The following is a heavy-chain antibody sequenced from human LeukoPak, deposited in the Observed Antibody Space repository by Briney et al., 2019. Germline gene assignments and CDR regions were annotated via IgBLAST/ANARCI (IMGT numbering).Heavy chain of an antibody. J-gene: IGHJ4*02. V-gene: IGHV4-38-2*02. CDR2: IYHSGST. D-gene: IGHD5-24*01. CDR3: ARVEMATIFFDY. CDR1: GYSISSGYY. Sequence: SETLSLTCTVSGYSISSGYYWGWIRQPPGKGLEWIGSIYHSGSTYYDPSLKSRVTISVDTSKNQFSLKLSSVTAPDTAVYYCARVEMATIFFDYWGQGTLVTVSS.